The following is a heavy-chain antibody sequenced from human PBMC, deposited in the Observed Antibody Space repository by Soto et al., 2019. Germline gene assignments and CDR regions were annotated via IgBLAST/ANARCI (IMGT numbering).Heavy chain of an antibody. CDR1: GGSISTSSYY. CDR3: ARHLKKCSSIIRGVDY. Sequence: QLQLQESGPGLVKPSETLSLTCTVSGGSISTSSYYWGWIRQPPGKGLEWIGNIYYSGNTYYNPSLNSRVTISVDTSKTQFSIMLTSVTAADTAVYYGARHLKKCSSIIRGVDYWGQGSLVTVSS. CDR2: IYYSGNT. V-gene: IGHV4-39*01. D-gene: IGHD3-10*01. J-gene: IGHJ4*02.